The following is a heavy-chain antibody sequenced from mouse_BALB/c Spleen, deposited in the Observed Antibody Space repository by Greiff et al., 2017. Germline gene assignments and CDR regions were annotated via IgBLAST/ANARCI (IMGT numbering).Heavy chain of an antibody. Sequence: LQQPGSELVRPGASVKLSCKASGYTFTSYWMHWVKPRPGHGLEWIGNIYPGSGSTNYDEKFKSKATLTVDTPSSTAYMQLSSLTSEDSAVYYCTKGASTMITTTGYYYAMDYWGQGTSVTVSS. CDR3: TKGASTMITTTGYYYAMDY. CDR2: IYPGSGST. J-gene: IGHJ4*01. CDR1: GYTFTSYW. D-gene: IGHD2-4*01. V-gene: IGHV1S22*01.